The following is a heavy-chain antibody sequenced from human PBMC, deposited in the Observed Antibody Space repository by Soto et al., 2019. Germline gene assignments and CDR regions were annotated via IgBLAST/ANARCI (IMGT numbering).Heavy chain of an antibody. CDR3: ARRTIATYLDY. CDR2: IYHSGST. Sequence: PSETLSLTCTVSGGSISSSNYYWGWIRQPPGKGLEWIGNIYHSGSTFYNPSLKSRATISVDTSKNQFSLKLSSVTAADTAVYYCARRTIATYLDYWGQGTLVTVSS. J-gene: IGHJ4*02. D-gene: IGHD1-26*01. CDR1: GGSISSSNYY. V-gene: IGHV4-39*01.